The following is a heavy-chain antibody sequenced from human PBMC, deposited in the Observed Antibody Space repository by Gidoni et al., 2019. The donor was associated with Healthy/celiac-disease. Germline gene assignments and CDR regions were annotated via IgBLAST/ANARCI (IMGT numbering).Heavy chain of an antibody. CDR1: GGSISSSSYY. V-gene: IGHV4-39*01. CDR2: IYYSGST. CDR3: ARPFQQLVQD. D-gene: IGHD6-13*01. Sequence: QLQLQESGPGLVKPSETLSLTCTCSGGSISSSSYYWGWIRQPPGKGLEWSGSIYYSGSTYYNPSLKSRVTISVDTSKNQFSLKLSSVTAADTAVYYCARPFQQLVQDWGQGTLVTVSS. J-gene: IGHJ4*02.